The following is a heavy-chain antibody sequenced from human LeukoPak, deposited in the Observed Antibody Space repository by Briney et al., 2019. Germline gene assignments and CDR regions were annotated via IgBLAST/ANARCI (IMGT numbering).Heavy chain of an antibody. CDR3: ARVSDYGSSGYYYSA. Sequence: PGGSLRLSCAASGFTFSDYYMSWIRQAPGKGLEWFSYISSSGSYTNYADSVKGRLTISRDNAKNSLFLQMNSLRAEDTAVYYCARVSDYGSSGYYYSAWGQGTLVTVSS. CDR1: GFTFSDYY. D-gene: IGHD3-22*01. V-gene: IGHV3-11*05. J-gene: IGHJ5*02. CDR2: ISSSGSYT.